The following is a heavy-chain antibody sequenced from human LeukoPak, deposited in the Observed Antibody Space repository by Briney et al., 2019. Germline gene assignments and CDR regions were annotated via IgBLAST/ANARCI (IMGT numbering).Heavy chain of an antibody. CDR2: ISGSGGST. CDR3: AKGDYDYYYYYGMDV. J-gene: IGHJ6*02. D-gene: IGHD3-16*01. V-gene: IGHV3-23*01. Sequence: GGSLRLSCAASGFTFSGYAMSWVRQAPGKGLEWVSAISGSGGSTYYADSVKGRFTISRDNSKNTLYLQMNSLRAEDTAVYYCAKGDYDYYYYYGMDVWGQGTTVTVSS. CDR1: GFTFSGYA.